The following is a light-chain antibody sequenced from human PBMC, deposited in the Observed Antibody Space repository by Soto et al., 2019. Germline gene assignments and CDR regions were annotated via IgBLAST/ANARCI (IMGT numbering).Light chain of an antibody. CDR3: QQYNSLWT. J-gene: IGKJ1*01. CDR2: DAS. Sequence: DIQMTQSPSTPSASVGDRVTNTCRASQSISSWLAWYQQKPGKAPKLLIYDASSLESGVPSRFSGSGSGTEFTLTISSLQPDDFATYYCQQYNSLWTFGQGTKVDIK. V-gene: IGKV1-5*01. CDR1: QSISSW.